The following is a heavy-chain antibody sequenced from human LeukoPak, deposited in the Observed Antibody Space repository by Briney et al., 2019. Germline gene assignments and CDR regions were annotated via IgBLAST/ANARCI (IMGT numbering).Heavy chain of an antibody. D-gene: IGHD4-17*01. Sequence: PSETLSLTCTVSGYSISSGYYWGWIRQPPGKGLEWIGSIYHSGSTYYKPSLKSRVTISVDTSKNQFSLKLSSVTAADTAVYYCARGAYGDYGRPFDYWGQGTLVTVSS. J-gene: IGHJ4*02. CDR3: ARGAYGDYGRPFDY. CDR1: GYSISSGYY. V-gene: IGHV4-38-2*02. CDR2: IYHSGST.